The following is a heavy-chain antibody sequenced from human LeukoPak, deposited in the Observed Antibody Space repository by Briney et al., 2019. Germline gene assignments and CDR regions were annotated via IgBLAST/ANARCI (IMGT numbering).Heavy chain of an antibody. D-gene: IGHD6-6*01. Sequence: KSSETLSLTCTVSGGSISSYYWSWIRQPPGKGLEWIGYIYYSGSTNYNPSLKRRVTISVDTSKNQFSLNLSSVTAADTAVYYCARDDRYSSSSGYFQHWGQGTLVTVSS. J-gene: IGHJ1*01. CDR2: IYYSGST. V-gene: IGHV4-59*01. CDR3: ARDDRYSSSSGYFQH. CDR1: GGSISSYY.